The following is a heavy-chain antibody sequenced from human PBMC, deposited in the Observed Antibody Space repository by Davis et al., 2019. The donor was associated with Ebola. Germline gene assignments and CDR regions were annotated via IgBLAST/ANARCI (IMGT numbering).Heavy chain of an antibody. CDR3: ATQKYNWDTYDAFDI. V-gene: IGHV5-51*01. CDR2: IYPGDSDT. Sequence: WGSLRLSCKGSGYSFTSYWIGWVRQMPGKGLEWMGIIYPGDSDTRYSPSFQGQVTISADKSISTAYLQWSSLKASDTAMYYCATQKYNWDTYDAFDIWGQGTMVTVSS. J-gene: IGHJ3*02. D-gene: IGHD1-1*01. CDR1: GYSFTSYW.